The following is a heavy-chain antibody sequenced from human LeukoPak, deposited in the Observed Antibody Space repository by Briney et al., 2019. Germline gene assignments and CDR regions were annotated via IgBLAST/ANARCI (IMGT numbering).Heavy chain of an antibody. Sequence: PSETLSLTCTVSGGSISTYYWSWIRQPPGKGLEWIGYIYCSGSTNYNPSVKSRVTMSVDTSKKQFSLNLSSLTAADTAVYYCARGGTAVVTPYAFDIWGQGTMVTVSS. CDR1: GGSISTYY. CDR2: IYCSGST. CDR3: ARGGTAVVTPYAFDI. V-gene: IGHV4-59*01. J-gene: IGHJ3*02. D-gene: IGHD4-23*01.